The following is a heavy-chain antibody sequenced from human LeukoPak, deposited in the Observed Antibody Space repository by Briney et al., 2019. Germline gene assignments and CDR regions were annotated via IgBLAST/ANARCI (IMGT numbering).Heavy chain of an antibody. V-gene: IGHV3-30*18. CDR3: AKDRGDYGDYHWFDP. D-gene: IGHD4-17*01. CDR2: ISYDGSNK. J-gene: IGHJ5*02. CDR1: GFTVSSNY. Sequence: GGSLRLSCAASGFTVSSNYMSWVRQAPGKGLEWVAVISYDGSNKYYADSVKGRFTISRDNSKNTLYLQMNSLRAEDTAVYYCAKDRGDYGDYHWFDPWGQGTLVTVSS.